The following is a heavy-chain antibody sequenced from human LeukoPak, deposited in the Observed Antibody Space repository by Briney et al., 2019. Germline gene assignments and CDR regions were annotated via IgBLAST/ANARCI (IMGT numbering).Heavy chain of an antibody. V-gene: IGHV3-48*03. CDR2: ISSSGGTI. CDR1: GFTFSSYE. D-gene: IGHD1-26*01. J-gene: IGHJ3*02. Sequence: PGGSLRLSCAASGFTFSSYEMNWVRQAPGKGLEWVSYISSSGGTIYYADSVKGRFTISRDNAKNSLYLQMNSLRAEDTAVYYCARGLVGATGGLDGAFDIWGQGTMVTVSS. CDR3: ARGLVGATGGLDGAFDI.